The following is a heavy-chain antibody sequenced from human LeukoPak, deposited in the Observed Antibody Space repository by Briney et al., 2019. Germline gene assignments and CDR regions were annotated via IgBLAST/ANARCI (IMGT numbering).Heavy chain of an antibody. V-gene: IGHV4-39*07. Sequence: PSETLSLTCTVSSDSISSSSYYWGWIRQPPGKGLEWIGSIYYSGNTYYNPSLKSRVTISVDKSKNQFSLKLSSVTAADTAVYYCASIGVAGTFSASGFDYWGQGTLVTVSS. CDR3: ASIGVAGTFSASGFDY. J-gene: IGHJ4*02. D-gene: IGHD6-19*01. CDR1: SDSISSSSYY. CDR2: IYYSGNT.